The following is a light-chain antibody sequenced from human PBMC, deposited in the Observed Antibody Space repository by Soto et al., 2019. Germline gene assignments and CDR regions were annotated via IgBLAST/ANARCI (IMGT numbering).Light chain of an antibody. CDR3: QQVNFYST. CDR1: RGISTD. Sequence: GDRVTVTCRASRGISTDLAWYPQKPGNAPRLLIYAASTLQSGVPSRFSGSGSGTDFTLTISSLQPEDFATYYCQQVNFYSTLGQGTKLEIK. CDR2: AAS. J-gene: IGKJ2*01. V-gene: IGKV1-9*01.